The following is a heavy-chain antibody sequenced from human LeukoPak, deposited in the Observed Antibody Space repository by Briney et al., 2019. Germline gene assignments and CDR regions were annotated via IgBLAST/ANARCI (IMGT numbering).Heavy chain of an antibody. J-gene: IGHJ3*02. D-gene: IGHD4-17*01. CDR2: IYYSGST. V-gene: IGHV4-39*01. Sequence: PSETLSLTCTVSGGSISSSSYYWGWIRQPPGKGLEWIGSIYYSGSTYYNPSLKSRVTISVDTSKNQFSLKLSSVTAADTAVYYCARHGSVTITFGIWGQGTMVTVSS. CDR3: ARHGSVTITFGI. CDR1: GGSISSSSYY.